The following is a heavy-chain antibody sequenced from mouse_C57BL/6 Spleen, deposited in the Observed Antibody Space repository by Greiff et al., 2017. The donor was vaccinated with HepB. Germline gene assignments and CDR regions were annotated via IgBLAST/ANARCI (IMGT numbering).Heavy chain of an antibody. D-gene: IGHD1-1*01. V-gene: IGHV1-59*01. CDR3: ARDYGSSYEGVVY. CDR1: GYTFTSYW. Sequence: QVQLQQPGAELVRPGTSVKLSCKASGYTFTSYWMHWVKQRPGQGLEWIGVIDPSDSYTNYNQKFKGKATLTVDTSSSTAYMQLSSLTSEDSAVYYCARDYGSSYEGVVYWGKGTTLTVSS. CDR2: IDPSDSYT. J-gene: IGHJ2*01.